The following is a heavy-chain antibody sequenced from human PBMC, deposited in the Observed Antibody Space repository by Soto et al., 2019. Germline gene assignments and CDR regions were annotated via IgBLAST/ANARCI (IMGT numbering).Heavy chain of an antibody. CDR2: LIPLFGTT. CDR3: ARGPNWGYRFDS. J-gene: IGHJ4*02. CDR1: GGTFSGHA. V-gene: IGHV1-69*06. D-gene: IGHD7-27*01. Sequence: QVQLVQSGAEVKKPGSSVKVSCEASGGTFSGHAISWVRQAPGQGPEWMGGLIPLFGTTQHAQNFQDRLTITADKSTSTAYMELTSLRFEDTAIYYWARGPNWGYRFDSWGQGTVVTVSS.